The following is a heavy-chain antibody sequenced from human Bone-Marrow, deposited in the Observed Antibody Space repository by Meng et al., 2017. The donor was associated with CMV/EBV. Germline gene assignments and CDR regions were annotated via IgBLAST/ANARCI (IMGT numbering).Heavy chain of an antibody. CDR2: IYYSGST. D-gene: IGHD6-6*01. CDR1: GGSISSYY. Sequence: SETLSLTCTVPGGSISSYYWSWIRQPPGKGLEWIGYIYYSGSTNYNPSLKSRVTISVDTSKNQFSLKLSSVTAADTAVYYCARDSSSLSYYYYYGMDVWGQGTTVTVSS. CDR3: ARDSSSLSYYYYYGMDV. J-gene: IGHJ6*02. V-gene: IGHV4-59*01.